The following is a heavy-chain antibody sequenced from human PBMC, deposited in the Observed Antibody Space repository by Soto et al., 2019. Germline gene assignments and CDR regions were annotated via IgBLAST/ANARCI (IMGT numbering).Heavy chain of an antibody. CDR1: GYTFTGYY. CDR2: INPNSGGT. Sequence: ASVKVSCKASGYTFTGYYMHWVRQAPGQGLEWMGWINPNSGGTNYAQKFQGWVTMTRDTSISTAYMELSRLRSDDTAVYYCARGAIYSSSLFDYWGQGTLVTVSS. CDR3: ARGAIYSSSLFDY. D-gene: IGHD6-6*01. J-gene: IGHJ4*02. V-gene: IGHV1-2*04.